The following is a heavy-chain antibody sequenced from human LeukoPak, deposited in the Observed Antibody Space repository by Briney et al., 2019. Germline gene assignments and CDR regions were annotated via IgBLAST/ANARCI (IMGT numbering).Heavy chain of an antibody. CDR1: GYTLTELS. D-gene: IGHD5-24*01. CDR3: AREGNGYSIDY. J-gene: IGHJ4*02. Sequence: SVTVSFKVSGYTLTELSMHWVRQAPGKGLEWMGGIIPIFGTANYAQKFQGRVTITADESTSTAYMELSSLRSEDTAVYYCAREGNGYSIDYWGQGTLVTVSS. V-gene: IGHV1-69*13. CDR2: IIPIFGTA.